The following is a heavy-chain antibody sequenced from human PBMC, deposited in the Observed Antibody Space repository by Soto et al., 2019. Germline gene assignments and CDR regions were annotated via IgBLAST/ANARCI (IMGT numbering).Heavy chain of an antibody. CDR1: GSTFSDHY. Sequence: GGSLRLSCAASGSTFSDHYMDWVRQAPGKGLEWVGRTRNKANSYTTEYAASVKGRFTISRDDSKNSLYLQMNSLKTEDTAVYYCARGASDYWGQGTLVTVSS. J-gene: IGHJ4*02. V-gene: IGHV3-72*01. CDR2: TRNKANSYTT. CDR3: ARGASDY.